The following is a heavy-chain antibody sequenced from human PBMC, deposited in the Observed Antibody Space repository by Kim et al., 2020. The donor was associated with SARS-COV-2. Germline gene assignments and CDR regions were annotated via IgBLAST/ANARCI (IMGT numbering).Heavy chain of an antibody. V-gene: IGHV3-13*04. CDR1: GFTFSSYD. CDR2: IGTAGDT. J-gene: IGHJ4*02. D-gene: IGHD6-19*01. CDR3: AREGPIAVAGKVPYYFDY. Sequence: GGSLRLSCAASGFTFSSYDMHWVRQATGKGLEWVSAIGTAGDTYYPGSVKGRFTISRENAKNSLYLQMNSLRAGDTAVYYCAREGPIAVAGKVPYYFDYWGQGTLVTVSS.